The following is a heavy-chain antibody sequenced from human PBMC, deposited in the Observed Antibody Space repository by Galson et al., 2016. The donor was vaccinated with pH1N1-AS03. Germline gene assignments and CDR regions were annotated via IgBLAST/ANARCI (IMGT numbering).Heavy chain of an antibody. V-gene: IGHV6-1*01. J-gene: IGHJ5*02. CDR1: GDSVSSNGAA. CDR2: TYYRSKWYN. Sequence: CAISGDSVSSNGAAWNWIRQSPSRGLEWLGRTYYRSKWYNDYAVSVRGRITIYADTSRNQFSLQLNSVIPADTAVYFCARDGPIAARPPDLWGQGILVTVSS. D-gene: IGHD6-6*01. CDR3: ARDGPIAARPPDL.